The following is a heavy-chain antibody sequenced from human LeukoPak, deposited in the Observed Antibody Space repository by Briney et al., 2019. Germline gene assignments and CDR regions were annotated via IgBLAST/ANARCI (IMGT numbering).Heavy chain of an antibody. V-gene: IGHV3-30*02. J-gene: IGHJ6*03. D-gene: IGHD2-15*01. Sequence: GGSLRLSCAASGFTFSSYGMHWVRQAPGKGLEWVAFIRYDGSNKYYADSVKGRFTISRDNSKNTLYLQMNSLRAEDTAAYYCAKDRTVAIYYYYMDVWGKGTTVTISS. CDR2: IRYDGSNK. CDR1: GFTFSSYG. CDR3: AKDRTVAIYYYYMDV.